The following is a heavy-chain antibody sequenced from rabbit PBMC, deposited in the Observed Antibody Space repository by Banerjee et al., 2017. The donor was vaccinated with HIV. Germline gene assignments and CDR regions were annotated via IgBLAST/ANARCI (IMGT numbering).Heavy chain of an antibody. Sequence: QSLEESGGDLVKPGASLTLTCTASGFSFSSSYYMCWVRQAPGKGLEWIACIYAGSSGSTYYASWAKGRFTISKTSSTTVTLQMTSLTAADTATYFCARNPYDNYGYSRIDLWGPGTLVT. CDR2: IYAGSSGST. D-gene: IGHD6-1*01. CDR1: GFSFSSSYY. CDR3: ARNPYDNYGYSRIDL. J-gene: IGHJ4*01. V-gene: IGHV1S40*01.